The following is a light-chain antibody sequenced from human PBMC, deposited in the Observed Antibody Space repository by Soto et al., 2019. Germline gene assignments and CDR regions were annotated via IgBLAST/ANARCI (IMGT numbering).Light chain of an antibody. CDR2: NVD. J-gene: IGLJ2*01. V-gene: IGLV2-14*03. CDR3: SSYADSSTVV. CDR1: SSDVGGHNY. Sequence: QSALTQVASASASPGQSITISCTGTSSDVGGHNYVSWYQQHPGNAPKLMIYNVDYRPSGVSNRFSGSKSGNTASLTISGLQADDEADYYCSSYADSSTVVFGGGTKLTVL.